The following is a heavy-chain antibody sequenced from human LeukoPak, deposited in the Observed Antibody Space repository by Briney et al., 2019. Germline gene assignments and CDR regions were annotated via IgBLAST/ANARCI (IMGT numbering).Heavy chain of an antibody. Sequence: TLSLTCTVSGGSISSGSYYWSWIRQPAGKGLEWIGRIYTSGSTNYNPFLKSRVTISVDTSKNQFSLKLSSVTAADTAVYYCARASHYYDSSGYYVDAFDIWGQGTMVTVSS. CDR3: ARASHYYDSSGYYVDAFDI. J-gene: IGHJ3*02. CDR2: IYTSGST. CDR1: GGSISSGSYY. V-gene: IGHV4-61*02. D-gene: IGHD3-22*01.